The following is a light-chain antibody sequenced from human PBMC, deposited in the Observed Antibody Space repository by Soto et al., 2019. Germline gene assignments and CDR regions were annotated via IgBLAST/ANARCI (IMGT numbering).Light chain of an antibody. CDR2: EVT. CDR1: SSDVGAYNY. V-gene: IGLV2-8*01. Sequence: QSVLTQPPSASGSPGQSVTISCTGTSSDVGAYNYVSWYQQHAGKAPKLVIYEVTKRPSGVPDRFSGSKSANTASLTVSGLQAEAEVDYFCSSFASSNTCVFGGGTKLTVL. CDR3: SSFASSNTCV. J-gene: IGLJ3*02.